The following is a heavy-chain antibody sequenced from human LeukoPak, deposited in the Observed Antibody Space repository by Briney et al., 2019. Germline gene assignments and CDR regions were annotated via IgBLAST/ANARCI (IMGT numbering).Heavy chain of an antibody. J-gene: IGHJ4*02. CDR3: ATEYCSGGSCPGVGSY. CDR1: GYTLTESS. Sequence: ASVKVSCKVSGYTLTESSMHWVRQAPGKGLEWMGGFDPEDGETIYAQKFQGRVTMTEDTSTDTAYMELSSLRSEDTAVYYCATEYCSGGSCPGVGSYWGQGTLVTVSS. D-gene: IGHD2-15*01. CDR2: FDPEDGET. V-gene: IGHV1-24*01.